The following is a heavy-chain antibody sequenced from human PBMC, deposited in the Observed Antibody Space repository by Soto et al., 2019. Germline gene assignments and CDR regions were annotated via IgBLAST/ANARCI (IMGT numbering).Heavy chain of an antibody. Sequence: PGGSLRLSCAASGFTFRSYAMSWVRQAPGKGLEWVSGISGSGISTHYADSVKGRFTISRDNANNSLCLQMNNLRVEDTAVYYCARDHRVAAAALDYWGQGVLVTVSS. CDR1: GFTFRSYA. CDR2: ISGSGIST. CDR3: ARDHRVAAAALDY. J-gene: IGHJ4*02. D-gene: IGHD6-25*01. V-gene: IGHV3-23*01.